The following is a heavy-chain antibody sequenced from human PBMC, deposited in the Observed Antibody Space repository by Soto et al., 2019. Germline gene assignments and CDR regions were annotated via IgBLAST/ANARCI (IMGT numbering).Heavy chain of an antibody. CDR2: IYYSGST. CDR3: ARVVRGPIDY. V-gene: IGHV4-59*01. J-gene: IGHJ4*02. Sequence: ASETLSLTCTVSGGSISSYYWSWIRQPPGKGLEWIGYIYYSGSTNYNPSLKSRVTISVDTSKNQFSLKLSSVTAADTAVYYCARVVRGPIDYWGQGTLVTVSS. D-gene: IGHD3-10*01. CDR1: GGSISSYY.